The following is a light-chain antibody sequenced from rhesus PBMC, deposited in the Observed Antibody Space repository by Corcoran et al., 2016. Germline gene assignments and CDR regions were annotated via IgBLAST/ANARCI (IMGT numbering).Light chain of an antibody. CDR2: EAS. Sequence: DIQMTQSPSSLSASVGDRVTITCRASQAITNDLAWSQQKPGATPRLLIYEASRLQSGIPSRFSASGSGTDFTLTISRLQSEDCATYYCQQYTSSPYSFGQGTKVQIK. J-gene: IGKJ2*01. V-gene: IGKV1-22*01. CDR3: QQYTSSPYS. CDR1: QAITND.